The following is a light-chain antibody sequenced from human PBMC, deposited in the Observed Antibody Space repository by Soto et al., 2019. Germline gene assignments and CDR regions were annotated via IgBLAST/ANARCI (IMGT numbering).Light chain of an antibody. J-gene: IGLJ3*02. CDR3: SAYTSRSTLV. V-gene: IGLV2-14*01. CDR2: AVR. Sequence: QSALTQPASVSGSAGQSITISCSGTMRDVGAYNLVSWYQQHPGTAPKLIIYAVRNRPSGIPSRFSGSWSGHTADLTISGLQSEDEGDYYCSAYTSRSTLVFGGVTKLTVL. CDR1: MRDVGAYNL.